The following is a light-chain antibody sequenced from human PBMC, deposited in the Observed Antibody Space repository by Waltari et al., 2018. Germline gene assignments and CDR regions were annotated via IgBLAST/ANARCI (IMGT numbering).Light chain of an antibody. CDR1: QSVGRD. Sequence: EIVLTQSPGTLSLSPGERATLSCRASQSVGRDLAWYQQKPGQAPRLLIYDASTRATGIPDRFSGSGSGTDFSLTINRLESEDFAVYYCQKYVNLPATFGQGTKVEIK. CDR2: DAS. J-gene: IGKJ1*01. CDR3: QKYVNLPAT. V-gene: IGKV3-20*01.